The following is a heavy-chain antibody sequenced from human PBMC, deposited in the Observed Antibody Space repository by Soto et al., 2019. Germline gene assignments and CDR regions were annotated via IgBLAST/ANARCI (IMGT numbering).Heavy chain of an antibody. D-gene: IGHD1-1*01. CDR3: ARGRTVSSIGPLLV. CDR1: GYNFFDYG. Sequence: QIQLVQSGAEVKKPGASVKVSCKPSGYNFFDYGVSWVRQAPGQGLEWMGWVSPKSGNTDYARKVQGRVTMTTDISTSTAYMELRGLISDDTGVYYCARGRTVSSIGPLLVWGQGTLVSVSS. CDR2: VSPKSGNT. V-gene: IGHV1-18*01. J-gene: IGHJ1*01.